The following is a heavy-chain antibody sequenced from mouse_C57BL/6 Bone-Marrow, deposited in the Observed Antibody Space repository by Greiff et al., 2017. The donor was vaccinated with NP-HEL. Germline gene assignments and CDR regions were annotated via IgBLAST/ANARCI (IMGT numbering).Heavy chain of an antibody. CDR3: AGGVWAY. CDR2: IYLGNGYT. Sequence: EVQLQQSGAELVRPGSSVKMSCKTSGYTFTSYGINWVKQRPGQGLEWIGYIYLGNGYTEYNEKFKGKATLTSDTYSSTAYMQLSSLTSADSAIYFCAGGVWAYWGQGTLVTVSA. J-gene: IGHJ3*01. V-gene: IGHV1-58*01. CDR1: GYTFTSYG.